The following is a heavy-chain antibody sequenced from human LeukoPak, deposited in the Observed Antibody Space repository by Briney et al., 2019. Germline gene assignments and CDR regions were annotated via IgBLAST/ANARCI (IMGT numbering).Heavy chain of an antibody. Sequence: GGSLRLSCAASGFIFNNYWMHWVRQAPGKGLVWVSRINSDGSSRNYADSVKGRFTISRDNAKNTLYLQMNSLRAEDTAVYYCASASSHRIAAGGDYWGQETLVTVSP. V-gene: IGHV3-74*01. J-gene: IGHJ4*02. CDR3: ASASSHRIAAGGDY. D-gene: IGHD6-13*01. CDR2: INSDGSSR. CDR1: GFIFNNYW.